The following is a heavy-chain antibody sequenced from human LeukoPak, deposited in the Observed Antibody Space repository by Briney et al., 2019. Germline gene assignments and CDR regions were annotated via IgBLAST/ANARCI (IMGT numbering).Heavy chain of an antibody. CDR1: GYTFTGYY. J-gene: IGHJ5*02. CDR3: ARGGGSPNWFDP. D-gene: IGHD3-10*01. CDR2: MNPNSGNT. V-gene: IGHV1-8*02. Sequence: ASVKVSCKASGYTFTGYYMHWVRQAPGQGLEWMGWMNPNSGNTGYAQKFQGRVTMTRNTSISTAYMELSSLRSEDTAVYYCARGGGSPNWFDPWGQGTLVTVSS.